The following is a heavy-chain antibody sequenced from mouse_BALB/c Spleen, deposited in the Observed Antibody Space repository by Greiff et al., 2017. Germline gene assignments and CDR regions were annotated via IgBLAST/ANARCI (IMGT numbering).Heavy chain of an antibody. J-gene: IGHJ3*01. Sequence: EVKVVESGGDLVKPGGSLKLSCAASGFTFSSYGMSWVRQTPDKRLEWVATISSGGSYTYYPDSVTGRFTISRDNAKNTLYLQMSSLKSDDTAMDYCARELTGTVAYWGQGTLVTVSA. CDR3: ARELTGTVAY. V-gene: IGHV5-6*01. CDR2: ISSGGSYT. D-gene: IGHD4-1*01. CDR1: GFTFSSYG.